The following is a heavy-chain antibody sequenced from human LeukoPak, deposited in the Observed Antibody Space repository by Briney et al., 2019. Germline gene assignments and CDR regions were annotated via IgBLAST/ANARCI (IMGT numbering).Heavy chain of an antibody. J-gene: IGHJ4*02. V-gene: IGHV4-4*02. D-gene: IGHD1-26*01. CDR1: GGSISSSNW. CDR3: ARVEVGATLFDY. Sequence: GSLSLTCAVSGGSISSSNWWSWVRQPPGKGLEWIGEIYHSGSTNYNPSLKSRVTISVDKSKNQFSLKLSSVTAADTAVYYCARVEVGATLFDYWGQGTLVTVSS. CDR2: IYHSGST.